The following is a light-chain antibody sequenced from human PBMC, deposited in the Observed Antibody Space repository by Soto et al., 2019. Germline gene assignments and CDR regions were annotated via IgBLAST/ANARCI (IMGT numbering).Light chain of an antibody. CDR2: KAS. CDR3: QHYNSYPEA. J-gene: IGKJ1*01. V-gene: IGKV1-5*03. Sequence: SPMTQSPFTLSGSVGDRVTITCLASQTISSWLAWYEQKPGKXPKXXIYKASTLKSGVPSRFSGSGSGTEFTLTISSLQPDDFATYYCQHYNSYPEAFGQGTKVDIK. CDR1: QTISSW.